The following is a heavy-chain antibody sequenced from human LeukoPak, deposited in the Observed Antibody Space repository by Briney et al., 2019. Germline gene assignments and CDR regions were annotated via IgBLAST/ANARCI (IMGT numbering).Heavy chain of an antibody. J-gene: IGHJ6*02. V-gene: IGHV3-7*03. CDR3: ARGGGLDV. Sequence: GGSLRLSCAASGFTFSSYWMHWVRQAPGKGLEWVASINHNGNVNYYVDSVKCRFTISRDNAKNSLYLQMSNLRAEDTAVYFCARGGGLDVWGQGATVTVSS. D-gene: IGHD3-16*01. CDR1: GFTFSSYW. CDR2: INHNGNVN.